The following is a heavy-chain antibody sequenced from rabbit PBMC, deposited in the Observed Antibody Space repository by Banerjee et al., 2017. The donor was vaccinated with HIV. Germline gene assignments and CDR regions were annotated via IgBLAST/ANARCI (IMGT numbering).Heavy chain of an antibody. CDR1: GFSFSSSYW. V-gene: IGHV1S40*01. J-gene: IGHJ2*01. D-gene: IGHD8-1*01. Sequence: QSLEESGGDLVKPGASLTLTCTASGFSFSSSYWICWVRQAPGKGLELIACIYTSSGTTWYASWVNGRFTISKTSSTTVTLQMTSLTAADTATYFCARAGSSYATGAFDPWGPGTLVTVS. CDR2: IYTSSGTT. CDR3: ARAGSSYATGAFDP.